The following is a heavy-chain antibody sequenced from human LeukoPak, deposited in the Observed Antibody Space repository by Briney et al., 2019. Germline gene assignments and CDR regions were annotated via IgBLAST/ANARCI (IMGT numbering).Heavy chain of an antibody. D-gene: IGHD6-13*01. CDR1: GLSFSSYA. CDR2: ISYDGTEK. CDR3: ARTAAAVAFDI. J-gene: IGHJ3*02. Sequence: GSSLRLSCAASGLSFSSYAMHWVRQAPGKGLEWVAVISYDGTEKYYGDSVKGRFTISRDNSKNTLYLQMNSLRAEDTALYYCARTAAAVAFDIWGQGTMVTVSS. V-gene: IGHV3-30-3*01.